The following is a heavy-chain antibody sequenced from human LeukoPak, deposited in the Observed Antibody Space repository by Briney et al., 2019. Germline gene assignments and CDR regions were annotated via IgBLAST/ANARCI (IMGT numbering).Heavy chain of an antibody. CDR1: GGSFSGYY. CDR3: ARRYCSGGSCSYYFDY. Sequence: SETLSLTCAVYGGSFSGYYWSWIRQPPGKGLEWIGEINHSGSTNYNPSLKSRVTISVDTSKNQFSLKLSSVTAADTAVYYCARRYCSGGSCSYYFDYWGQGTLVTVSS. J-gene: IGHJ4*02. CDR2: INHSGST. D-gene: IGHD2-15*01. V-gene: IGHV4-34*01.